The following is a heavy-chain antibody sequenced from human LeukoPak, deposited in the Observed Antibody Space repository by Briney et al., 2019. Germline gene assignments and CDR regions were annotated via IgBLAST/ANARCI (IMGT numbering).Heavy chain of an antibody. V-gene: IGHV1-69*05. J-gene: IGHJ3*02. Sequence: SVQVSCKASGGTFSSYAISWVRQAPGQGLEWMGGIIPIFGTANYAQKFQGRVTITTDESTSTAYMELSSLRSEDTAVYYCAALRTTFNAFDIWGQGTMVTVSS. CDR3: AALRTTFNAFDI. CDR1: GGTFSSYA. D-gene: IGHD1-1*01. CDR2: IIPIFGTA.